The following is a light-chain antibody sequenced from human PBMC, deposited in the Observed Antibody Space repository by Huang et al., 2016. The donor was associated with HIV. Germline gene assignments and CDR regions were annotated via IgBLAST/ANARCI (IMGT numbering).Light chain of an antibody. V-gene: IGKV3-11*01. CDR3: QQRSSGVT. J-gene: IGKJ4*01. CDR2: DTS. Sequence: IVLTQSPATLSWYPGERVTLSCRASQSVGNYIAWYQQHPGQSPKLLIYDTSNRAPGTPVRFSGSGSGTDFTLTISSLESEDFVVYYCQQRSSGVTFGGGTKVQVK. CDR1: QSVGNY.